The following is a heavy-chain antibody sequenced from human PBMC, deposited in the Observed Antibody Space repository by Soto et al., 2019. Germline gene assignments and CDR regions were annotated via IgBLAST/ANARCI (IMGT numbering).Heavy chain of an antibody. V-gene: IGHV1-69*06. CDR1: GGTFSSYA. Sequence: SVKVSCKASGGTFSSYAISWVRQAPGQGLEWMGGIIPIFGTANYAQKFQGRVTITADKSTSTAYMELRSLRSDDTAVYYCARGAPGGSGRKVGRFDYWGQGTLVTVSS. CDR3: ARGAPGGSGRKVGRFDY. D-gene: IGHD6-19*01. J-gene: IGHJ4*02. CDR2: IIPIFGTA.